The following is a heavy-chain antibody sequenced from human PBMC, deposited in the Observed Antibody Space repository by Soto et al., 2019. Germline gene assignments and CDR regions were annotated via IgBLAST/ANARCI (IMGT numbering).Heavy chain of an antibody. J-gene: IGHJ6*02. Sequence: EVQLLESGGGLVQPGGSLRLSCAASGFTFSSYAMSWVRQAPGKGLEWVSAISGSGGSTYYADSVKGRFTISRDNSKNTLYLQMNSXRAXXXXVYYCAKGGPAAMGVWGQGTTVTVSS. CDR2: ISGSGGST. CDR1: GFTFSSYA. D-gene: IGHD3-16*01. V-gene: IGHV3-23*01. CDR3: AKGGPAAMGV.